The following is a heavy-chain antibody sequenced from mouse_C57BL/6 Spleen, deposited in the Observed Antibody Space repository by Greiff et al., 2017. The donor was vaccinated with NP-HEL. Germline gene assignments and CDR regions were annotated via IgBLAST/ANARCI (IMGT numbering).Heavy chain of an antibody. Sequence: QVQLKESGAELVKPGASVKLSCKASGYTFTSYWMHWVKQRPGQGLEWIGMIHPNSGSTNYNEKFKSKATLTVDKSSSTAYMQLSSLTSEDSAVYYCATYGSPYAMDYWGQGTSVTVSS. D-gene: IGHD1-1*01. CDR1: GYTFTSYW. J-gene: IGHJ4*01. CDR2: IHPNSGST. V-gene: IGHV1-64*01. CDR3: ATYGSPYAMDY.